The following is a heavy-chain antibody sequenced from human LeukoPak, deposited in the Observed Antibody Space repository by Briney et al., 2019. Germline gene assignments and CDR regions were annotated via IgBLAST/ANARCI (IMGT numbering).Heavy chain of an antibody. D-gene: IGHD2-15*01. J-gene: IGHJ4*02. CDR2: INPSTGGT. Sequence: ASVKVSCKASGYTFPNYYIHWVRQAPGQGLEWMAIINPSTGGTHYAQRFQGRVTVTRDTSTSTVYMELSSLRSEDTAVYYCARDRALGYCSGGSCLRPFDYWGQGTLVTVSS. CDR3: ARDRALGYCSGGSCLRPFDY. V-gene: IGHV1-46*01. CDR1: GYTFPNYY.